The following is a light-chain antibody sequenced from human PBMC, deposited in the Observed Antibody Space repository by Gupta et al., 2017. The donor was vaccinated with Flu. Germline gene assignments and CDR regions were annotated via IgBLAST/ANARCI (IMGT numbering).Light chain of an antibody. J-gene: IGKJ1*01. CDR1: HYIDNW. CDR2: GAS. Sequence: PSFISASVGDRVTITCRASHYIDNWLGWYQQKPGKPPKLLIYGASTLRGDVPSRFSGSGSGTEFSLTITSLQSEDFGTYYCQQAYSFPRTFGQGTKVDIK. CDR3: QQAYSFPRT. V-gene: IGKV1-12*01.